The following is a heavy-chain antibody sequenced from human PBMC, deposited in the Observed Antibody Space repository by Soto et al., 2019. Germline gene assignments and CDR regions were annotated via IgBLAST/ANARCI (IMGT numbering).Heavy chain of an antibody. D-gene: IGHD2-2*02. V-gene: IGHV1-3*01. Sequence: ASVKVSCKASGYTFTSYAMHWVRQAPGQRLEWMGWINAGNGNTKYSQKFQGRVTITRDTSASTAYMELSSLRSEDTAVYYCARGGYCSSTSCYTTWFDPWGQGTLVTSPQ. J-gene: IGHJ5*02. CDR3: ARGGYCSSTSCYTTWFDP. CDR1: GYTFTSYA. CDR2: INAGNGNT.